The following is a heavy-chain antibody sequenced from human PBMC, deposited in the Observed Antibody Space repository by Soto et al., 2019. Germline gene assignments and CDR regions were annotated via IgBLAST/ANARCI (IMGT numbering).Heavy chain of an antibody. Sequence: QVQLVESGGGVVQPGRSLRLSCAASGFTFSSYGMHWVRQAPGKGLEWVAVIWYDGSNKYYADSVKGRFTISRDNSKNTLYLQMNSLRAEDTAVYYCARDLDDYVWGSRSSGMDVWGQGTTVTDSS. V-gene: IGHV3-33*01. D-gene: IGHD3-16*01. CDR3: ARDLDDYVWGSRSSGMDV. CDR1: GFTFSSYG. CDR2: IWYDGSNK. J-gene: IGHJ6*02.